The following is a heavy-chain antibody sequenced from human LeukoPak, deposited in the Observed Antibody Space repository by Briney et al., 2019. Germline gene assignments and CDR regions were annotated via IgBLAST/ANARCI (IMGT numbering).Heavy chain of an antibody. CDR2: MDGNSGKT. J-gene: IGHJ3*02. Sequence: ASVKVSCKTSGYTFTSYDIHWVRQATGQGLEWMGGMDGNSGKTAYAQKFLGRVTITRNTSISTAYMELSSLRSEDTAVYYCARLYYYASSGYDALDIWGQGTMVTVSS. CDR3: ARLYYYASSGYDALDI. CDR1: GYTFTSYD. D-gene: IGHD3-22*01. V-gene: IGHV1-8*01.